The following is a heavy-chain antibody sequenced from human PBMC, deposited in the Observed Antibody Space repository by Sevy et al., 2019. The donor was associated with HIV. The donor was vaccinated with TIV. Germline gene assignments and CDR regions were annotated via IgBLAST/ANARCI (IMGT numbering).Heavy chain of an antibody. J-gene: IGHJ6*03. CDR3: ARDHNYYGSGSPYFYYYMDV. CDR1: GYTFIDYY. CDR2: INPSSGGT. Sequence: ASVKVSCKASGYTFIDYYIHWVRQAPGQGVEWMGWINPSSGGTNYAQKFQGRVTMTRDTSISTAFMEVSRLKSDDTAVYYCARDHNYYGSGSPYFYYYMDVSGKWTQVTVSS. V-gene: IGHV1-2*02. D-gene: IGHD3-10*01.